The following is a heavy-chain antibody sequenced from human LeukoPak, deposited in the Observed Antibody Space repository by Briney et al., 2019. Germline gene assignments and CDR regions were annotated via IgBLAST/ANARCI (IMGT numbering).Heavy chain of an antibody. CDR2: IYYSGTT. D-gene: IGHD2-21*02. J-gene: IGHJ4*02. CDR1: GASISSYY. CDR3: ASLPLAYCGGDCSWGAY. V-gene: IGHV4-59*01. Sequence: SETLSLTCTVSGASISSYYWSWIRQPPGKGLEWIGYIYYSGTTNYNPSLKSRVTISIDTSKNQFSLKLSSVTAADTAVYYCASLPLAYCGGDCSWGAYWGQGTLVTVSS.